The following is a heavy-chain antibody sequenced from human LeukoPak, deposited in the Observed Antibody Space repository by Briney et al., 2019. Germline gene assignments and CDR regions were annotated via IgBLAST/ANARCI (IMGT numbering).Heavy chain of an antibody. D-gene: IGHD3-22*01. CDR2: IKQDGSEK. J-gene: IGHJ4*02. CDR3: ARAGSEYYYDSKLGY. Sequence: ETLSLTCNVSGGSIRGYYWSWIRQPPGKGLEWVANIKQDGSEKYYVDSVKGRFTISRDNAKNSLYLQMNSLRAEDTAVYYCARAGSEYYYDSKLGYWGQGTLVTVSS. V-gene: IGHV3-7*01. CDR1: GGSIRGYY.